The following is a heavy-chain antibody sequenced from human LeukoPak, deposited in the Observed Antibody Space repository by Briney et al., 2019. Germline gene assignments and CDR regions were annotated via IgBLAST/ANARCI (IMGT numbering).Heavy chain of an antibody. CDR1: GGTFSGYA. J-gene: IGHJ4*02. CDR3: ARGTGTTAPFDY. D-gene: IGHD1-7*01. V-gene: IGHV1-69*01. Sequence: SVKVSCKASGGTFSGYAISWVRQAPGQGLEWMGGIIPIFGTANYAQKFQGRVTITADESTSTAYMELSSLRSEDTAVYYCARGTGTTAPFDYWGQGTLVTVSS. CDR2: IIPIFGTA.